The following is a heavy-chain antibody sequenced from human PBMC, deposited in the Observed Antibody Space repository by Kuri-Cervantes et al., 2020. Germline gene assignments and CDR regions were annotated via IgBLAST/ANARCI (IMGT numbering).Heavy chain of an antibody. V-gene: IGHV3-30-3*01. D-gene: IGHD3-9*01. Sequence: GGSLRLSCAASGFTFSSYAMHWVRQAPGKGLEWVAVISYDGSNKYYADSVKGRFTISRDNSENTLYLQMNSLRAEDTAVYYCARDLNFEIILTGYYKPDYYGMDVWGQGTTVTVSS. CDR3: ARDLNFEIILTGYYKPDYYGMDV. J-gene: IGHJ6*02. CDR2: ISYDGSNK. CDR1: GFTFSSYA.